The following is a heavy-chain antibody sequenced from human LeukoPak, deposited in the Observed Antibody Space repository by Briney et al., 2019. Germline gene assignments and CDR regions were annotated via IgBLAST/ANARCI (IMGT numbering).Heavy chain of an antibody. V-gene: IGHV3-30*02. J-gene: IGHJ6*03. Sequence: GGSLRLCCAASGFTFSSYGMHWVRQAPGKGLEWVAFIRYDGSNKYYADSVKGRFTISRDNSKNTLYLQMNSLRAEDTAVYYCAKLGGIWFGELFTGSYYMDVWGKGTTVTISS. CDR2: IRYDGSNK. CDR3: AKLGGIWFGELFTGSYYMDV. D-gene: IGHD3-10*01. CDR1: GFTFSSYG.